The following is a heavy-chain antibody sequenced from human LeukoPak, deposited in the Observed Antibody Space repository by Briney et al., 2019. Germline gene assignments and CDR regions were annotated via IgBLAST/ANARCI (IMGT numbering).Heavy chain of an antibody. V-gene: IGHV3-7*01. CDR1: GFTFSSYW. J-gene: IGHJ6*03. CDR2: IKQDGSEK. D-gene: IGHD6-13*01. CDR3: ARDGSSWYVNYYYMDV. Sequence: GGSLRLSCAASGFTFSSYWMSWVRQAPGKGLEWVANIKQDGSEKYYVDSVKGRFTISRDNAKNSLYLQMNSLRAEDTAVYYCARDGSSWYVNYYYMDVWGKGTTVTVSS.